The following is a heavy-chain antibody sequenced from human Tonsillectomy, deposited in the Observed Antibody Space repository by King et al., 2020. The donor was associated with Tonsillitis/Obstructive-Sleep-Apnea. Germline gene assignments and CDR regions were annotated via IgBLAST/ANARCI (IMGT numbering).Heavy chain of an antibody. CDR3: ARSIQGWHYFDY. Sequence: VQLVESGGGVVQPGRSLRLSCAASGFKFSSYAMHWVRQAPGKGLDWVAFISYDGSNKYYADSVKGRFTISRDNSKNTLYLQMNSLRAEDTAVYYCARSIQGWHYFDYYVQGTLVTVSS. D-gene: IGHD6-19*01. V-gene: IGHV3-30*04. CDR2: ISYDGSNK. J-gene: IGHJ4*02. CDR1: GFKFSSYA.